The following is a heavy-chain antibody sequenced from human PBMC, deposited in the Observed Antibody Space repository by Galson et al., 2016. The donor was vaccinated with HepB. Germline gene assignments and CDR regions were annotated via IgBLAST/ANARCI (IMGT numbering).Heavy chain of an antibody. Sequence: SETLSLTCAVSGDSFKGYYCTRFRQSPGRGLEWIGEINLSGVTNFNPSLRSRVSMSVDTSKNQVFLTVTSVTAADTAVYFCARGVDFWGQGTLVIVSS. V-gene: IGHV4-34*01. CDR2: INLSGVT. J-gene: IGHJ4*02. CDR1: GDSFKGYY. CDR3: ARGVDF.